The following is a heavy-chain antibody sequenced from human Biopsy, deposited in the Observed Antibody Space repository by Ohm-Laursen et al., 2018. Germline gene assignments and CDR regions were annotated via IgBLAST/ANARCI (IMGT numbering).Heavy chain of an antibody. Sequence: SETLSLTCAVSGDSINSSYWSWIRQPPGKGPEWIGDISDSGSTNYKPSLKSRVIISVDTSKNQFSLNLSSVTAADTAVYYCARRGSGGRSFDHWGQGTLVTVSS. V-gene: IGHV4-59*08. CDR3: ARRGSGGRSFDH. CDR1: GDSINSSY. D-gene: IGHD2-15*01. CDR2: ISDSGST. J-gene: IGHJ4*02.